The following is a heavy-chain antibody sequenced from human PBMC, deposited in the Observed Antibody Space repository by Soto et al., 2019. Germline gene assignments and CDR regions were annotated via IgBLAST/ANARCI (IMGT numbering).Heavy chain of an antibody. V-gene: IGHV4-30-2*01. Sequence: QLQLQESGSGLVKPSQTLSLTCAVSGGSISSGGYSWSWIRQPPGKGLEWIGYIYHSGSTYYNPSLKSRATLSVDRSKNQFSLKLSSVTAADMAVYYWASSRGSPVPLDYWGQGTLVTVSS. CDR3: ASSRGSPVPLDY. J-gene: IGHJ4*02. CDR2: IYHSGST. D-gene: IGHD1-26*01. CDR1: GGSISSGGYS.